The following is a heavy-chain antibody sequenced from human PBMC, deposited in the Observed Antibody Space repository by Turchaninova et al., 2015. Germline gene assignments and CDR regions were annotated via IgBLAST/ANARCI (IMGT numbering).Heavy chain of an antibody. CDR3: ARGPAARLVWFREYQSAPRSPMNWFDP. CDR2: TNQSRST. D-gene: IGHD3-10*01. V-gene: IGHV4-34*01. Sequence: QVQLQLWGAGLSKPVETLSFTWADSGGSYGGFNLAGTRQPPGRGLGGFGETNQSRSTNYNSSLKSRVRQSIDTSKNQFSLKLSSVTAADTAVYYCARGPAARLVWFREYQSAPRSPMNWFDPWGQGTLVTVSS. CDR1: GGSYGGFN. J-gene: IGHJ5*02.